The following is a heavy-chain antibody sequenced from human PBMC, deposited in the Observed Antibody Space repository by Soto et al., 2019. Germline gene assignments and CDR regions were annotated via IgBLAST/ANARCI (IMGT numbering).Heavy chain of an antibody. D-gene: IGHD1-26*01. J-gene: IGHJ4*01. CDR3: AKSMRGSYSPFDY. CDR2: ISGSAGSA. CDR1: GFTFSSYA. V-gene: IGHV3-23*01. Sequence: GSLRLSCTASGFTFSSYAMSWVRQAPGEGLEWVSTISGSAGSADYADSVKGRFTISRDNSRNTLYVQMNSLRDEDTAVYYCAKSMRGSYSPFDYWGHGTLVTVSS.